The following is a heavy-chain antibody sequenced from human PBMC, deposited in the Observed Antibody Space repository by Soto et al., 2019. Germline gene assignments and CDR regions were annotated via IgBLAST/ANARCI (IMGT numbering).Heavy chain of an antibody. CDR2: IIPIFGTA. CDR3: ASKVVPAAIGGSYYYGMDV. J-gene: IGHJ6*02. CDR1: GGTFSSYA. V-gene: IGHV1-69*01. D-gene: IGHD2-2*02. Sequence: QVQLVQSGAEVKKPGSSVKVSCKASGGTFSSYAISWVRQAPGQGLEWMGGIIPIFGTANYAQKFQGRVTITADESTSTAYMELSSLRSEDTVVYYCASKVVPAAIGGSYYYGMDVWGQGTTVTVSS.